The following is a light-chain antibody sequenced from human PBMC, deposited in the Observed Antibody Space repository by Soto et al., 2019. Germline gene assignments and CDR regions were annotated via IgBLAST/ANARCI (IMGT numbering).Light chain of an antibody. CDR3: QQRSGWYT. V-gene: IGKV3-11*01. J-gene: IGKJ2*01. CDR1: QSVSSY. CDR2: DAS. Sequence: DIVLTQSPATLSLSPGERATLSCRASQSVSSYLAWYQQKPGQAPWLLIYDASNRATGIPARFSGSGSGTDFTLTISSLEPEDFAIYYCQQRSGWYTFGQGTKLEIK.